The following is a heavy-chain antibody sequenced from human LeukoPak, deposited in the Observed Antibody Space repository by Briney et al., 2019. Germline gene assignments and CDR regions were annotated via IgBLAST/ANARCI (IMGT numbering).Heavy chain of an antibody. CDR3: ARDKNKRFRGVITELYYYYGMDV. J-gene: IGHJ6*04. D-gene: IGHD3-10*01. CDR1: GGTFSSYA. Sequence: SVKVSCKASGGTFSSYAISWVRQAPGQGLEWMGGIIPIFGTANYAQKFQGRVTITADESTSTAYMELSSLRSEDTAVYYGARDKNKRFRGVITELYYYYGMDVWGKGTTVTVSS. CDR2: IIPIFGTA. V-gene: IGHV1-69*13.